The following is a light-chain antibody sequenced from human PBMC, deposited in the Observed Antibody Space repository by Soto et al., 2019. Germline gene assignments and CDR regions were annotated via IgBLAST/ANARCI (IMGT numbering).Light chain of an antibody. V-gene: IGKV3-15*01. Sequence: EIVMTQSPATLSVSPGERATLSCRASQSVSSNLAWYQQKPGQAPRLLIYGASTRATGIPARFSGSGSGTEVTLTISSLQSADFAVYYCQQYNNWPPWTFGQWTKVDIK. CDR3: QQYNNWPPWT. J-gene: IGKJ1*01. CDR1: QSVSSN. CDR2: GAS.